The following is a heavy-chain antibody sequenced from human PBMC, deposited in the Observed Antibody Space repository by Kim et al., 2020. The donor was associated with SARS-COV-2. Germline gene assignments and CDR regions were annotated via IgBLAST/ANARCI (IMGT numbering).Heavy chain of an antibody. CDR2: ISYDGSNK. D-gene: IGHD2-2*01. CDR1: GFTFSSYG. CDR3: AKDGSLFGYCSSTSCYSDWFDP. V-gene: IGHV3-30*18. J-gene: IGHJ5*02. Sequence: GGSLRLSCAASGFTFSSYGMHWVRQAPGKGLEWVAVISYDGSNKYYADSVKGRFTISRDNSKNTLYLQMNSLRAEDTAVYYCAKDGSLFGYCSSTSCYSDWFDPWGQGTLVTVSS.